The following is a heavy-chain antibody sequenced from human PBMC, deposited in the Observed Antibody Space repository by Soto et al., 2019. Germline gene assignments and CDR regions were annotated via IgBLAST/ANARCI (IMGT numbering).Heavy chain of an antibody. Sequence: PGGSLRLSCAASGFTFSTYAMTWVRQAPGKGLEWVSSISGNGGSTYYADSVKGRFTISRDNSKNTLYLQMNSLRAEDTAVYYCAKDPKYYYGSGSHHWGQGTLVTVSS. J-gene: IGHJ4*02. CDR1: GFTFSTYA. CDR2: ISGNGGST. CDR3: AKDPKYYYGSGSHH. D-gene: IGHD3-10*01. V-gene: IGHV3-23*01.